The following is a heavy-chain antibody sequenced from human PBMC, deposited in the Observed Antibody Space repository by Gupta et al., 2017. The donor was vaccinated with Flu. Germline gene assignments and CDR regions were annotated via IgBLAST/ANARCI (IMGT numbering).Heavy chain of an antibody. CDR1: GFTLNSYA. D-gene: IGHD3-16*01. Sequence: QVQLVESGGGVVHPGASLRLSCVGSGFTLNSYAIHWVRQAPGKGLEWVGVISYDGSYTFYTESVKGRFTVSRDNPKNTLFLQMNNLRTEDTGIYYCAKSVAVASYYYYMDVWGNGTTVTVSS. CDR2: ISYDGSYT. V-gene: IGHV3-30*18. CDR3: AKSVAVASYYYYMDV. J-gene: IGHJ6*03.